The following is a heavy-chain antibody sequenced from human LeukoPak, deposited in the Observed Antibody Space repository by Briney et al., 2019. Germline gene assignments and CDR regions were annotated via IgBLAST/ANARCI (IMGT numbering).Heavy chain of an antibody. CDR3: AKDLVVGATSLGFDY. Sequence: GGSLRLSCAASGFTFSSYWMHWVRQAPGKGLEWVAVISYDGSNKYYADSVKGRFTISRDNSKNTLYLQMNSLRAEDTAVYYCAKDLVVGATSLGFDYWGQGTLVTVSS. CDR2: ISYDGSNK. J-gene: IGHJ4*02. V-gene: IGHV3-30*18. D-gene: IGHD1-26*01. CDR1: GFTFSSYW.